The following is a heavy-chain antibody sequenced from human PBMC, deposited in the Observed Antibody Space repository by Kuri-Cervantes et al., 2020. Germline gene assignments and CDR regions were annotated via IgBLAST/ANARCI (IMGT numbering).Heavy chain of an antibody. Sequence: GGSLRLSCAASGFTFSSYSMNWVRQAPGKGLEWVAVIWYDGSNKYYADSVKGRFTISRDNSKNTLYLQMNSLKTEDTAVYYCTTRSAARTQDFDYWGQGTLVTVSS. CDR1: GFTFSSYS. CDR2: IWYDGSNK. J-gene: IGHJ4*02. CDR3: TTRSAARTQDFDY. D-gene: IGHD6-6*01. V-gene: IGHV3-33*08.